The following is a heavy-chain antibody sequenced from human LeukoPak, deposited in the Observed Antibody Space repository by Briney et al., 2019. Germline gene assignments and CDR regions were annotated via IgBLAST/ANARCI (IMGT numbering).Heavy chain of an antibody. CDR2: IIPIFGTA. V-gene: IGHV1-69*13. D-gene: IGHD2-2*01. J-gene: IGHJ5*02. CDR1: GGTFSSYA. Sequence: SVKVSCKASGGTFSSYAVSWVRQAPGQGLEWMGGIIPIFGTANYAQKFQGRVTITADESTSTAYMELTSLRSEGTAVYYCARDSSSSSLADPWGQGTLVTVSS. CDR3: ARDSSSSSLADP.